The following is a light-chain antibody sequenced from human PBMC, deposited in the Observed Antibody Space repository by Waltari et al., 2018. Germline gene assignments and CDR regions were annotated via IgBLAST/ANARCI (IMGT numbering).Light chain of an antibody. CDR3: QQRGNGPPIT. J-gene: IGKJ5*01. V-gene: IGKV3-11*01. CDR1: QSVSSY. CDR2: YAS. Sequence: EIVLTQSPATLSLSPGQRATLSCRASQSVSSYLAWFQQKPGQAPRLLIYYASNRAPGIPARFSGSGSATDFTLTISSLEPEDFAVYYCQQRGNGPPITFGQGTRLDMK.